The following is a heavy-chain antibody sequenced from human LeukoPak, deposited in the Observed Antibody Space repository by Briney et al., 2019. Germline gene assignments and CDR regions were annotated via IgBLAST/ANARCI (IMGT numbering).Heavy chain of an antibody. J-gene: IGHJ4*02. D-gene: IGHD2-2*02. CDR3: HPLPYTNN. CDR2: SKNDGAST. V-gene: IGHV3-74*01. CDR1: GFTFSTRW. Sequence: GGSLRLSCAVSGFTSGFTFSTRWMHWVRQAPGKGLEWVSVSKNDGASTSYADSVKGRFTVSRDNAKNALYLQMDSLRVEDTAVYYCHPLPYTNNWGQGTLVTVSS.